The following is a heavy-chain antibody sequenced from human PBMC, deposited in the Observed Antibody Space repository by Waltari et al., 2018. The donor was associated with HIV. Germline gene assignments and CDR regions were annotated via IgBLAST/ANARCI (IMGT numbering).Heavy chain of an antibody. D-gene: IGHD5-12*01. CDR3: ARETLGRGYENDY. CDR1: GFTFSDYY. Sequence: QVQLVESGGGLVKSGGSLTLSCAASGFTFSDYYMGWIRQAPGNGLEWISYIVNGGSPKYYANSVKGRFTISRDNAENSRYLQMNSLRAEDTAVYYCARETLGRGYENDYWGQGTLVTVSS. CDR2: IVNGGSPK. V-gene: IGHV3-11*01. J-gene: IGHJ4*02.